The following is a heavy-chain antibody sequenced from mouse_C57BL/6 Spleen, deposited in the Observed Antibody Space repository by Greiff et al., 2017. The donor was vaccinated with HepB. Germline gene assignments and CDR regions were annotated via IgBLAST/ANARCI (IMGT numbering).Heavy chain of an antibody. CDR1: GYTFTSYW. Sequence: VQLQQPGAELVRPGTSVKLSCKASGYTFTSYWMHWVKQRPGQGLEWIGVIDPSDSYTNYNQKFKGKATLTVDTSSSTAYMQLSSLTSEDSAVYYCARRDFAYWGQGTLVTVSA. J-gene: IGHJ3*01. V-gene: IGHV1-59*01. CDR2: IDPSDSYT. CDR3: ARRDFAY.